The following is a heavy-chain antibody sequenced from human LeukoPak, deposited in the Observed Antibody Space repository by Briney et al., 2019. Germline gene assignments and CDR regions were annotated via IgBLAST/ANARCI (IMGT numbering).Heavy chain of an antibody. V-gene: IGHV4-4*09. CDR1: GGSISSYY. D-gene: IGHD2-2*01. J-gene: IGHJ4*02. Sequence: SETLSLTCTVSGGSISSYYWSWIRQPPGKGLEWIGYIYTSGSTNYNPSLKSRVTISVDTSKNQFSLKLSSVTAADTAVYYCARSGDGGYCSSTSCRTLDYWGQGTLVTVSS. CDR2: IYTSGST. CDR3: ARSGDGGYCSSTSCRTLDY.